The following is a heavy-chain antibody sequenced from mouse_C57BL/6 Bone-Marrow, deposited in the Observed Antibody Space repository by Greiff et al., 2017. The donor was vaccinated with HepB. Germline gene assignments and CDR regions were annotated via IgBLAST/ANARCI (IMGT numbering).Heavy chain of an antibody. CDR3: ARWWVAPTFYFDY. CDR1: GYTFTDYY. J-gene: IGHJ2*01. CDR2: LNPNNGGT. V-gene: IGHV1-26*01. D-gene: IGHD1-3*01. Sequence: EVQLQQSGPELVKPGASVKISCKASGYTFTDYYMNWVKQRHGKSLEWIGDLNPNNGGTSYNQKFKGKATLTVDKYSSTAYMELRSLTAEDSAVYYCARWWVAPTFYFDYWGQGTTLTVSS.